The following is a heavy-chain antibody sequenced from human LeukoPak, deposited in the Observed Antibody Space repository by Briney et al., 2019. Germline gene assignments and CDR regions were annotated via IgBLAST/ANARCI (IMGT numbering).Heavy chain of an antibody. D-gene: IGHD2-15*01. J-gene: IGHJ4*02. V-gene: IGHV1-2*02. CDR1: GYTFTGYY. CDR3: AREHCSGGSCYHDY. Sequence: ASVKVSCKASGYTFTGYYMHWVRQAPGQGLEWMGWINPNSGGTNYAQKFQGRVTMTRGTSISTAYMELSRLRSDDTAVYYCAREHCSGGSCYHDYWGQGTLVTVSS. CDR2: INPNSGGT.